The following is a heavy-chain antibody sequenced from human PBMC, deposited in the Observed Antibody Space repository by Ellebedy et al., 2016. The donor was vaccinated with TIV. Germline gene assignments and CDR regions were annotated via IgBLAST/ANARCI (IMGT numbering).Heavy chain of an antibody. CDR3: TRAPPGDYLTYFDY. D-gene: IGHD4-17*01. Sequence: GESLKISCAASGFTFSSYSMNWVRQAPGKGLEWVSYVSSSSSTIYYADSVKGRFTISRDNAKNSLYLQMNGLRAEDTAVYYCTRAPPGDYLTYFDYWGQGNLVTVSS. V-gene: IGHV3-48*01. J-gene: IGHJ4*02. CDR1: GFTFSSYS. CDR2: VSSSSSTI.